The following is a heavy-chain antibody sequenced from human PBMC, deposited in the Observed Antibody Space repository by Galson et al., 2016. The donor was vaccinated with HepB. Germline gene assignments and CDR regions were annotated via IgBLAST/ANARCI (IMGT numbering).Heavy chain of an antibody. D-gene: IGHD6-6*01. CDR3: ARMPTPFSSSPSYSYDMEV. CDR1: GGTFNSFA. CDR2: VIPIFAMP. J-gene: IGHJ6*02. V-gene: IGHV1-69*13. Sequence: SVKVSCKVSGGTFNSFATSWVRQAPGQGLEWMGGVIPIFAMPNYARKFRGRLAIAADESTSTAYMELYSLTSADTATYYCARMPTPFSSSPSYSYDMEVWGQGTTVTVSS.